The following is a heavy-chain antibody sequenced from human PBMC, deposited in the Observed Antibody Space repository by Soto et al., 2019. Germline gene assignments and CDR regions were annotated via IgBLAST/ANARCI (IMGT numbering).Heavy chain of an antibody. J-gene: IGHJ4*02. CDR1: GGSISSGGYS. Sequence: SETLSLTCAVSGGSISSGGYSWSWIRQPPGKGLEWIGYIYHSGSTYYNTSLKSRVTISVDRSKNQFSLKLSPVTAADTAVYYCAIASITMVVYFDYWGQGTLVTVSS. CDR3: AIASITMVVYFDY. V-gene: IGHV4-30-2*01. D-gene: IGHD3-10*01. CDR2: IYHSGST.